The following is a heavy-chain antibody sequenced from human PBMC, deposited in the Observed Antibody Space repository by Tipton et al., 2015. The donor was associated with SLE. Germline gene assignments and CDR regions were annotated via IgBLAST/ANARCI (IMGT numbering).Heavy chain of an antibody. CDR1: GFTFSNYA. CDR3: ASELVYYYGMDV. Sequence: SLRLSCAASGFTFSNYAMHWVRQAPGKGLEWVAVISYDGSYKYCADSVKGRFTISRDNSKNTLYLQMNGLRAEDTAVYYCASELVYYYGMDVWGQGTTVTVSS. D-gene: IGHD6-13*01. V-gene: IGHV3-30*04. CDR2: ISYDGSYK. J-gene: IGHJ6*02.